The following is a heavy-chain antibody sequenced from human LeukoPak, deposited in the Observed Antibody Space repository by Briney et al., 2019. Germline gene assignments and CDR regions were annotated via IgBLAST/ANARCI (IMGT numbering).Heavy chain of an antibody. CDR1: RFTFSTYA. J-gene: IGHJ6*02. CDR2: ISGSDGST. CDR3: VKDSPIGTYYHYNGMDV. D-gene: IGHD1-26*01. Sequence: PWGSLRLSCVASRFTFSTYAMSWVRQPPGKGLEWVSAISGSDGSTYYADSVKGRFTISRDNSKNTLYLQMNSLRAEDTAVYYCVKDSPIGTYYHYNGMDVWGQGSTVIVSS. V-gene: IGHV3-23*01.